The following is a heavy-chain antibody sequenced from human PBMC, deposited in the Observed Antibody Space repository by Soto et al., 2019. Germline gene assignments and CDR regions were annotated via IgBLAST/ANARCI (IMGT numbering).Heavy chain of an antibody. V-gene: IGHV3-9*01. J-gene: IGHJ6*02. Sequence: GGSLRLSCAASGFTFDDYAMHWVRQAPGKGLEWVSGISWNSGSIGYADSVKGRFTISRDNAKNSLYLQMNSLRAEDTALYYCAKDMGWLRYSGMDVWGQGTTVIVSS. D-gene: IGHD5-12*01. CDR3: AKDMGWLRYSGMDV. CDR2: ISWNSGSI. CDR1: GFTFDDYA.